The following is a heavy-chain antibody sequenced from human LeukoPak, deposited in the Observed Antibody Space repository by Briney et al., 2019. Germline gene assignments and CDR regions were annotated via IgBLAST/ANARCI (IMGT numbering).Heavy chain of an antibody. Sequence: SGTLSLTCAVSGGSISSSNWWSWVRQPPGKGLEWIGEIYHSGSTYYNPSLKSRVTISVETSKNQFSLKLSSVTAADTAVYYCARAPTVLYYFDYWGQGTLVTVSS. V-gene: IGHV4-4*02. CDR3: ARAPTVLYYFDY. J-gene: IGHJ4*02. D-gene: IGHD4-17*01. CDR2: IYHSGST. CDR1: GGSISSSNW.